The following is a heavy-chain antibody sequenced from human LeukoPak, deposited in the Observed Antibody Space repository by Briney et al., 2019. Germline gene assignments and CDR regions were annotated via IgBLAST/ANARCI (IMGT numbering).Heavy chain of an antibody. Sequence: ASMKVSCKASAYTXTSYGISWVRQAPGQGLEWMGWISAYNGNTNYAQKFQGRVTMTRDTSTSTVYMDLTSLRSDDTAVYYCARHSLPGTTPFDYWGQGTLVTVSS. CDR3: ARHSLPGTTPFDY. D-gene: IGHD1-1*01. CDR2: ISAYNGNT. CDR1: AYTXTSYG. V-gene: IGHV1-18*01. J-gene: IGHJ4*02.